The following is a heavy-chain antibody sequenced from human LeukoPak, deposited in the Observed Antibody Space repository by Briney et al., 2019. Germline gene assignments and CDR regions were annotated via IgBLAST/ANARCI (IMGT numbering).Heavy chain of an antibody. CDR2: IKEDGSEK. CDR1: GFTFSSYW. V-gene: IGHV3-7*01. J-gene: IGHJ4*02. CDR3: AREATGGSCFSSTCDYFDY. D-gene: IGHD2-15*01. Sequence: PGGSLRLSCAASGFTFSSYWMSWVRQAPGKGLEWVANIKEDGSEKYYVDSVKGRFTFSRDNAKNSLYLQMNSPRAEDTAVYYCAREATGGSCFSSTCDYFDYWGQGTLVTVSS.